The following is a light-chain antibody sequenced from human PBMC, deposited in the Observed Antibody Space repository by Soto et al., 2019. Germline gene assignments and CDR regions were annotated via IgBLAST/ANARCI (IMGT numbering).Light chain of an antibody. J-gene: IGKJ3*01. CDR3: QQSYSTLFT. CDR1: QSISNY. CDR2: AAS. V-gene: IGKV1-39*01. Sequence: DIQMTQSPSSLSASVGDRVTITCRASQSISNYLNWYQQKPGKAPKLLIYAASSLQSGVPSRFSGSGAGTDVTLTSSRLQPEDSATYSCQQSYSTLFTFGPGTKVDI.